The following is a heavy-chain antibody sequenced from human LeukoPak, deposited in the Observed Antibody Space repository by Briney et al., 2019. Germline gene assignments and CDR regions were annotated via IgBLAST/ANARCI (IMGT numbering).Heavy chain of an antibody. CDR3: ARGVTATRYFYYGLDV. Sequence: KPGGSLRLSCAASGFTFRSYSMNWVRQAPGEGLEWISYTDVGGDGYKYYADSVKGRFTISRDNAKNSLYLQMNSLRVEDTAVYYCARGVTATRYFYYGLDVWGLGTTVTVSS. CDR1: GFTFRSYS. J-gene: IGHJ6*02. D-gene: IGHD2-21*02. V-gene: IGHV3-21*05. CDR2: TDVGGDGYK.